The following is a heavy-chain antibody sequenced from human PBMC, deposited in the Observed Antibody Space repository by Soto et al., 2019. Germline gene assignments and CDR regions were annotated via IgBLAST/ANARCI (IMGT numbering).Heavy chain of an antibody. CDR3: TTDTTYEAYYWYFDL. Sequence: EVQLVESGGGLVKPGGSLRLSCAASGFTFSNAWMSWVRQAPGKGLEWVGRIKSKTDGGTTDYAAPVKGRFTISRDDSKKTLYLKMNSLKTEDTAVYYCTTDTTYEAYYWYFDLWGRGTLVTVSS. D-gene: IGHD3-22*01. J-gene: IGHJ2*01. CDR1: GFTFSNAW. CDR2: IKSKTDGGTT. V-gene: IGHV3-15*01.